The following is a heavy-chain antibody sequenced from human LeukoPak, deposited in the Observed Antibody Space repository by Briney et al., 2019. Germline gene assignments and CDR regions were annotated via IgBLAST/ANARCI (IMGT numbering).Heavy chain of an antibody. D-gene: IGHD3-10*01. CDR2: ISYDGSNK. V-gene: IGHV3-30-3*01. Sequence: GGSLRLSCAASGFTFSSYAMHWVRQAPGKGLEWVAVISYDGSNKYYADSVKGRFTISRDNSKNTLYLQMNSLRAEDTAVYYCAKALVGSGYYYYGMDVWGQGTTVTVSS. J-gene: IGHJ6*02. CDR1: GFTFSSYA. CDR3: AKALVGSGYYYYGMDV.